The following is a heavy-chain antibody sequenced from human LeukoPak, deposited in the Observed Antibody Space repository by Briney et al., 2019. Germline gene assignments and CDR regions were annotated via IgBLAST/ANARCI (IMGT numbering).Heavy chain of an antibody. J-gene: IGHJ4*02. V-gene: IGHV3-7*01. CDR2: IKQDGSQK. D-gene: IGHD4-23*01. CDR3: ARGLRWTDY. CDR1: GVTFSSYW. Sequence: GGSLRLSCAASGVTFSSYWMSWVRQAPGKGLEWVANIKQDGSQKYYVDSVKGRFTISRDNAKNSLYLQMNSLGADDTAVYYCARGLRWTDYWGQGTLVTVSS.